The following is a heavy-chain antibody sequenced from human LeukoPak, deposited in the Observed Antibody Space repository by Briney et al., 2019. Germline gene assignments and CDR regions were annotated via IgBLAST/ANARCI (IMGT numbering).Heavy chain of an antibody. CDR1: GGSISNYY. Sequence: SETLSLTCAVSGGSISNYYWSWIRQPAGMGLEWIGRIYASGSTNYNPSLKSRVTMSVDTSNNQFSLNLSSVTAADTAVYYCARTSARGAQFDYWGQGTLVTVSS. CDR3: ARTSARGAQFDY. CDR2: IYASGST. V-gene: IGHV4-4*07. J-gene: IGHJ4*02. D-gene: IGHD3-10*01.